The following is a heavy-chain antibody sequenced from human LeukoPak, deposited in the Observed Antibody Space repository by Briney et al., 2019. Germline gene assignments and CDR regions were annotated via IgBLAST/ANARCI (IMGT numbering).Heavy chain of an antibody. J-gene: IGHJ4*02. D-gene: IGHD3-22*01. CDR1: GYSISSGYY. CDR3: ARRDRSGYYFDY. Sequence: SETLSLTCTVSGYSISSGYYWGWIRQPPGKGLEWIGSIYYSGSTYYNPSLKSRVTISVDTSKNQFSLKLSSVTAADTAVYYCARRDRSGYYFDYWGQGTLVTVSS. V-gene: IGHV4-38-2*02. CDR2: IYYSGST.